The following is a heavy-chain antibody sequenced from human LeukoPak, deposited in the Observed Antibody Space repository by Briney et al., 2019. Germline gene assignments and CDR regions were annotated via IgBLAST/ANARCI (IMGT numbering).Heavy chain of an antibody. CDR1: GGSFSGYY. CDR3: ARAFWSGYYVDY. CDR2: INHSGST. J-gene: IGHJ4*02. Sequence: PSETLSLTCAVYGGSFSGYYWSWIRQPPGKGLEWIGEINHSGSTNYNPSLKSRVTISVDTSKNQFSLKLSSVTAADTAVYYCARAFWSGYYVDYWGQGTLVTVSS. D-gene: IGHD3-3*01. V-gene: IGHV4-34*01.